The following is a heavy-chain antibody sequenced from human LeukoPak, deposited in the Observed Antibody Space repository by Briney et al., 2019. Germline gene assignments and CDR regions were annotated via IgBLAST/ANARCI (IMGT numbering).Heavy chain of an antibody. J-gene: IGHJ4*02. CDR3: AGSPDFYYYDSSGYAPIDY. V-gene: IGHV3-30*04. CDR2: ISYDGSNK. Sequence: GGSLRLSCAASGFTFSSYAMHWVRQAPGKGLEWVAVISYDGSNKYYADSVKGRFTISRDNSKNTLYLQMNSLRAEDTAVYYCAGSPDFYYYDSSGYAPIDYWGQGTLVTVSS. D-gene: IGHD3-22*01. CDR1: GFTFSSYA.